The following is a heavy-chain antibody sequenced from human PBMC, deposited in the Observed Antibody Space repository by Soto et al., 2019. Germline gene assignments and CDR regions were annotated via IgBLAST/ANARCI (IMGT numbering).Heavy chain of an antibody. CDR2: IYYSGST. CDR1: GGSISSSSYY. CDR3: ASPVGARPHGYFDY. D-gene: IGHD1-26*01. Sequence: WETLSLTCTVSGGSISSSSYYWGWIRQPPGKGLEWIGSIYYSGSTYYNPSLKSRVTISVDTSKNQFSLKLSSVTAADTAVYYCASPVGARPHGYFDYWGQGTLVTVSS. V-gene: IGHV4-39*01. J-gene: IGHJ4*02.